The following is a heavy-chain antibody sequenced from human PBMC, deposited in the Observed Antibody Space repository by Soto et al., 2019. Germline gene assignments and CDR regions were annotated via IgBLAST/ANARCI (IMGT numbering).Heavy chain of an antibody. J-gene: IGHJ4*02. D-gene: IGHD3-10*01. V-gene: IGHV4-30-2*01. CDR3: ARAHYGPSASYFES. CDR1: GDSITSGGYS. Sequence: QVQLQESGSGLVKPSETLSLTCSVSGDSITSGGYSWSWIRQPPRRGLEWIGYIYHTGCASYSPTLNCRGTISVHKSKHQFSLSLNSLNAADTTIYYCARAHYGPSASYFESWGQG. CDR2: IYHTGCA.